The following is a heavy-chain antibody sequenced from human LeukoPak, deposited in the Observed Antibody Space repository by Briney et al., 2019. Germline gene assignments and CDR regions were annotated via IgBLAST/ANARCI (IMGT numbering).Heavy chain of an antibody. D-gene: IGHD6-19*01. J-gene: IGHJ4*02. Sequence: SETLSLTCTVSGGSISSYYWGWIRQPPGKGLEWIGYISYSGSTNYNPSLKSRVTISVDTSKNQFSLKLNSVTAANTAVYYCARDLGALAGNRNVWGQGTLVTVSS. CDR3: ARDLGALAGNRNV. V-gene: IGHV4-59*01. CDR2: ISYSGST. CDR1: GGSISSYY.